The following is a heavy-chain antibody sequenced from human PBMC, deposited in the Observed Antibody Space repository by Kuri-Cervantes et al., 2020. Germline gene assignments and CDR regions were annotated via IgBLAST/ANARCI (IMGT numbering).Heavy chain of an antibody. D-gene: IGHD2-8*01. V-gene: IGHV4-34*01. CDR2: INHSGRT. J-gene: IGHJ4*02. CDR3: ARRVYGSSSDD. CDR1: GGSFRGYY. Sequence: SETLSLTCAVYGGSFRGYYWSWIRQPPGKGLEWIGEINHSGRTNYNPSLKSRVTISIDTSKNQFSLKLNSVTAADTAVYYCARRVYGSSSDDWGQGTLVTVSS.